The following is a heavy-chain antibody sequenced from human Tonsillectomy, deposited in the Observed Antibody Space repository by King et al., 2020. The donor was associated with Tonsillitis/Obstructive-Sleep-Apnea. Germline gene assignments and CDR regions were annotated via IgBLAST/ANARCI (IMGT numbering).Heavy chain of an antibody. Sequence: QLVQSGGGLVQPGGSLRLSCAASGFTVSSNYMSWVRQAPGKGLEWVSVIYSGGSTYYADSVKGRFTISRDNSKNTLYLQMNSLRAEDTAVYYCARDFNQGAAARSGYYYYYYMDVWGKGTTVTVSS. CDR2: IYSGGST. J-gene: IGHJ6*03. V-gene: IGHV3-66*01. D-gene: IGHD6-6*01. CDR1: GFTVSSNY. CDR3: ARDFNQGAAARSGYYYYYYMDV.